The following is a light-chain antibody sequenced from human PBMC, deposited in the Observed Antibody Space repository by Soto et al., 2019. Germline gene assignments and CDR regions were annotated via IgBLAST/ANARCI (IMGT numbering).Light chain of an antibody. CDR2: EVS. J-gene: IGLJ1*01. V-gene: IGLV2-14*01. CDR3: SSYRGSNSRV. CDR1: SSDIGSYNY. Sequence: QSALTQPASVSGSPGQSIAISCTGTSSDIGSYNYVSWYQQHPGKAPKLMIYEVSNRPSGVSNRFSGSKSGNTAYLIISGLQAEDEADYYCSSYRGSNSRVFGTGTKLTVL.